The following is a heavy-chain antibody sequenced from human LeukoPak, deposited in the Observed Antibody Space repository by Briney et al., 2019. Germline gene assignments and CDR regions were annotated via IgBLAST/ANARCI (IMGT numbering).Heavy chain of an antibody. CDR2: INPNSGGT. Sequence: ASVKVSCKASGYTFTGYYMHWVRQAPGQGREWMGWINPNSGGTNYAQKFQGRVTMTRDTSISTAYMELSRLRSDDTAVYYCARDPSIAAAGTPNFDYWGQGTLVTVSS. CDR1: GYTFTGYY. J-gene: IGHJ4*02. V-gene: IGHV1-2*02. CDR3: ARDPSIAAAGTPNFDY. D-gene: IGHD6-13*01.